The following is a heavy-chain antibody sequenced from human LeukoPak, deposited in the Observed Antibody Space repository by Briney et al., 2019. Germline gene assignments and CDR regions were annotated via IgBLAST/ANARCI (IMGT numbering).Heavy chain of an antibody. D-gene: IGHD6-6*01. CDR3: ARVGKYRRAFDI. J-gene: IGHJ3*02. V-gene: IGHV3-23*01. CDR1: GLTFSTYA. CDR2: ISGSGGKT. Sequence: GGSLRLSCTVSGLTFSTYAMTWVRQAPGKGLEWISTISGSGGKTFYADSVKGRFTISRDNAKNTLYLQMNSLRAEDTAVYYCARVGKYRRAFDIWGQGTMVTVSS.